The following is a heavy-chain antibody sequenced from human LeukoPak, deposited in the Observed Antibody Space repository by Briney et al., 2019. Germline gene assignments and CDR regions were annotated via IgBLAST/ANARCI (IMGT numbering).Heavy chain of an antibody. J-gene: IGHJ6*02. CDR1: GFTVSSNY. CDR3: ARENGNKDYGDYYYYGMDV. V-gene: IGHV3-53*01. D-gene: IGHD4-17*01. Sequence: PGGSLRLSCAVSGFTVSSNYMSWVRQAPGKGLEWVSVIYSGGSTYYADSVKGRFTISRDNSKNTLYLQMNSLRAEDTAVYYCARENGNKDYGDYYYYGMDVWGQGTTVTVPS. CDR2: IYSGGST.